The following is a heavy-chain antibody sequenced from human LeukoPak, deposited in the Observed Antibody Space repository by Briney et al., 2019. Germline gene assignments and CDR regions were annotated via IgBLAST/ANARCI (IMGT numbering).Heavy chain of an antibody. Sequence: GGSLRLSCAASGFTFSSYAMNWFRQAPGKGLEWVAGISDTGDRTFYADPVKGRFTISRDNSENTLYLQMRVLRADDTAVYYCAKDFPSNYFDSRGYWRYWGQGTLVTVSS. D-gene: IGHD3-22*01. CDR1: GFTFSSYA. CDR2: ISDTGDRT. V-gene: IGHV3-23*01. J-gene: IGHJ4*02. CDR3: AKDFPSNYFDSRGYWRY.